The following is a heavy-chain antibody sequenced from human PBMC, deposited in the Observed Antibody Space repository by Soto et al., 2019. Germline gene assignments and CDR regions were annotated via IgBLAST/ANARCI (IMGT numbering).Heavy chain of an antibody. J-gene: IGHJ6*02. CDR2: ISSSSSTI. CDR3: ARDLEERNDYGDYYYYYGMDV. CDR1: GFTFSSYS. Sequence: EVQLVESGGGLVQPGGSLRLSCAASGFTFSSYSMNWVRQAPGKGLEWVPYISSSSSTIYYADSVKGRFTISRDNAKNSLYLQMNSLRDEDTAVYYCARDLEERNDYGDYYYYYGMDVWGQGTTVTVSS. V-gene: IGHV3-48*02. D-gene: IGHD4-17*01.